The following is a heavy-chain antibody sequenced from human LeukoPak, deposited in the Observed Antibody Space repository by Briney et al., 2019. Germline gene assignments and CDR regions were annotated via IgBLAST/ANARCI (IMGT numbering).Heavy chain of an antibody. CDR3: ARVDLYSSSRRASNWFDP. Sequence: SRTLSLTCTVSGGSISNGDYYWSWIRQPPGKGLEWIGYIYYSGSTYYNPSLKSRVTISVDTSKNQFSLKLSSVTAGDTAVYYCARVDLYSSSRRASNWFDPWGQGTLVTVSS. CDR1: GGSISNGDYY. D-gene: IGHD6-13*01. CDR2: IYYSGST. J-gene: IGHJ5*02. V-gene: IGHV4-30-4*01.